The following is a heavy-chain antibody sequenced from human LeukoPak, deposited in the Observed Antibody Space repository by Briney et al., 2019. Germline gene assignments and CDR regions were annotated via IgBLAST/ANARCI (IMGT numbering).Heavy chain of an antibody. Sequence: TSETLSLTCTVSGGSISSSSYYWGWIRQPPGKGLEWIGSIYYSGSTYYNPSLKSRVTISVDTSKNQFSLKLSSVTAADTAVYYCARGLVAVAGTPFDYWGQGTLVTVSS. J-gene: IGHJ4*02. CDR1: GGSISSSSYY. CDR3: ARGLVAVAGTPFDY. V-gene: IGHV4-39*07. D-gene: IGHD6-19*01. CDR2: IYYSGST.